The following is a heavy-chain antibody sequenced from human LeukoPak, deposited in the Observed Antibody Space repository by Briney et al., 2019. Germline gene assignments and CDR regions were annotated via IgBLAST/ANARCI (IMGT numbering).Heavy chain of an antibody. CDR2: IYHSGST. J-gene: IGHJ4*02. D-gene: IGHD2-15*01. CDR1: GGPFSGYY. CDR3: ARDYLGWGYCSGGSCPIDY. Sequence: SETLSLTCAVYGGPFSGYYRGWIRQPPGKGLEWIGSIYHSGSTYYNPSLKSRVTISVDTSKNQFSLKLSSVTAADTAVYYCARDYLGWGYCSGGSCPIDYWGQGTLVTVSS. V-gene: IGHV4-38-2*02.